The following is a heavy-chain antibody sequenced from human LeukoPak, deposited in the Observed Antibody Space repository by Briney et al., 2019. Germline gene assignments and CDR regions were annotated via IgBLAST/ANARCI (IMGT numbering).Heavy chain of an antibody. D-gene: IGHD1-1*01. CDR1: GFTASSNH. CDR2: IYSGSST. J-gene: IGHJ4*02. CDR3: ARGPAGYN. Sequence: GGSLRLSCAASGFTASSNHMSWVRPPPGKGLEWVSVIYSGSSTDYADSVKDRFTISRDILKNTLYLQMNSLRAEDTAVYYCARGPAGYNWGQGTLVTVSS. V-gene: IGHV3-53*01.